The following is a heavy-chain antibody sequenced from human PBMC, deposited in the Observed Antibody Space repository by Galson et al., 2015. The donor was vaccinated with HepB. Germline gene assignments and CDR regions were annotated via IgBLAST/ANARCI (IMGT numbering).Heavy chain of an antibody. CDR3: ARPQPTVVSPADTLDV. D-gene: IGHD2-8*02. CDR2: IFPGDSAS. V-gene: IGHV5-51*03. Sequence: QSGAEVTKPGDSLKISCKTSGFDFPTHWIAWVRQRPGKGLEWTGYIFPGDSASIYSQSFEGQVTMSVDKSISTSYLHWGSLKSSDTAVYYCARPQPTVVSPADTLDVWGQGTMVIVSS. CDR1: GFDFPTHW. J-gene: IGHJ3*01.